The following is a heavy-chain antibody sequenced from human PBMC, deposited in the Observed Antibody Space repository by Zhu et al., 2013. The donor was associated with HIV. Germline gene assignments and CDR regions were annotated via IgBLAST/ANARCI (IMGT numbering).Heavy chain of an antibody. CDR3: AKEGPLRGYDYIWGSYRAPFDY. D-gene: IGHD3-16*02. V-gene: IGHV3-9*01. J-gene: IGHJ4*02. Sequence: EVQLVESGGGLVQPGRSLRLSCAASGFTFDDYAMHWVRQAPGKGLEWVSGISWNSGSIGYADSVKGRFTISRDNAKNSLYLQMNSLRAEDTALYYCAKEGPLRGYDYIWGSYRAPFDYWGQGTLVTVSS. CDR1: GFTFDDYA. CDR2: ISWNSGSI.